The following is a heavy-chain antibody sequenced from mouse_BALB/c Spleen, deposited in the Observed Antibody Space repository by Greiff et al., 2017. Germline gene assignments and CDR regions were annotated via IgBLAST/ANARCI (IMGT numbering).Heavy chain of an antibody. CDR3: ARNGNYGYFDV. D-gene: IGHD2-1*01. V-gene: IGHV5-6-3*01. CDR2: INSNGGST. Sequence: EVKLVESGGGLVQPGGSLKLSCAASGFTFSSYGIPWVRQTPDKRLELVATINSNGGSTYYPDSVKGRFTISRDNAKNTLYLQMSSLRSEDTAMYYCARNGNYGYFDVWGAGTTVTVSS. J-gene: IGHJ1*01. CDR1: GFTFSSYG.